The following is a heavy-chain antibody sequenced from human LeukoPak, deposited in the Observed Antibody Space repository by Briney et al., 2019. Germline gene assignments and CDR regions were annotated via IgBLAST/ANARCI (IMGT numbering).Heavy chain of an antibody. Sequence: ASVKVSCKASDYTFTSYGISWVRQAPGQGLEWMGWISAYNGNTNYAQKLQGRVTMTTDTSTSTAYMELRSLRSDDTAVYYCAREVAAAGTCGYWGQGTLVTVSS. CDR1: DYTFTSYG. CDR3: AREVAAAGTCGY. J-gene: IGHJ4*02. V-gene: IGHV1-18*01. CDR2: ISAYNGNT. D-gene: IGHD6-13*01.